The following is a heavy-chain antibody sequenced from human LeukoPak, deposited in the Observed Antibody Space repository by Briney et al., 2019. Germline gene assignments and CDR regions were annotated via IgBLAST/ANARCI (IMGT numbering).Heavy chain of an antibody. J-gene: IGHJ4*02. Sequence: SETLSLTCAVYGGSFSGYYWSWIRQPPGKGLEWIGEISHSGSTNYNPSLKSRVTISVDTSKNQFSLKLSSVTAADTAVYYCARGHEPFRFAGPYFDYWGQGTLVTVSS. CDR2: ISHSGST. D-gene: IGHD3-10*01. CDR1: GGSFSGYY. V-gene: IGHV4-34*01. CDR3: ARGHEPFRFAGPYFDY.